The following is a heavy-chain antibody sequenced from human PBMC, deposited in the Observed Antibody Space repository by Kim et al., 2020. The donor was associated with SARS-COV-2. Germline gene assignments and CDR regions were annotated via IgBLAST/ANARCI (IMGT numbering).Heavy chain of an antibody. J-gene: IGHJ3*02. CDR3: ARDAMPNDYGGLSGAFDI. V-gene: IGHV3-66*01. CDR2: IYSGGST. D-gene: IGHD4-17*01. Sequence: GGSLRLSCAASGFTVSSNYMSWVRQAPGKGLEWVSVIYSGGSTYYADSVKGRFTIARDNSKNTLYLQMNCLRAEDTALYYYARDAMPNDYGGLSGAFDIWGQGKMVSVSS. CDR1: GFTVSSNY.